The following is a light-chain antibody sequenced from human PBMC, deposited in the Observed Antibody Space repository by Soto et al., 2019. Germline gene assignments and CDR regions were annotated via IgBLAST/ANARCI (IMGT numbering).Light chain of an antibody. CDR1: SSDIGGYNY. CDR3: SSYTSTISLYV. V-gene: IGLV2-14*03. CDR2: DVS. J-gene: IGLJ1*01. Sequence: QSALTQPAFVSGSPGQSITISCTGTSSDIGGYNYVSWYQQLPGKVPKLIIYDVSNRPSGVSDRFSGSKSGNAASLTISGLQAEDEADYYCSSYTSTISLYVFGTGTKLTVL.